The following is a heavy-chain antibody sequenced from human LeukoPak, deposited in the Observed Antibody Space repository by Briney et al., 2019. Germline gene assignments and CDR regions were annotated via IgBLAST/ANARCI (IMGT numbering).Heavy chain of an antibody. J-gene: IGHJ4*02. CDR2: INTNTGNP. V-gene: IGHV7-4-1*02. Sequence: ASVKVSCKASGYTFTSNALGWVRQAPGQGLEWMGWINTNTGNPTYAQGFTGRFVFSLDTSDNTAYLQISSLQAEDTAVYYCARDERDCSGGSCYSGGFDYWGQGTLVTVSS. CDR1: GYTFTSNA. CDR3: ARDERDCSGGSCYSGGFDY. D-gene: IGHD2-15*01.